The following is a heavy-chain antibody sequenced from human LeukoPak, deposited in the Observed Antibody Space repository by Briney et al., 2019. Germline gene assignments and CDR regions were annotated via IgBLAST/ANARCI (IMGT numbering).Heavy chain of an antibody. CDR3: ARDDSTTTGAFDI. CDR2: ISSSSSTI. V-gene: IGHV3-48*01. Sequence: GGSLRLSCAASGFTFSSYSMNWVRQAPGKGLEWVSYISSSSSTIYYADSVKGRFTISRDNAKNSLYLQMNSLRAEDTAVYYCARDDSTTTGAFDIWGQGTMVTVSS. CDR1: GFTFSSYS. D-gene: IGHD2/OR15-2a*01. J-gene: IGHJ3*02.